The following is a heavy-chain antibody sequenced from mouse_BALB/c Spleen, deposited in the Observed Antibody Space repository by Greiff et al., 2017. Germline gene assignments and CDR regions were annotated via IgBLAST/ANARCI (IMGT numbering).Heavy chain of an antibody. J-gene: IGHJ4*01. Sequence: EVQLQQSGPELVKPGASVKISCKASGYTFTDYNMHWVKQSHGKSLEWIGYIYPYNGGTGYNQKFKSKATLTVDNSSSTAYMELRSLTSEDSAVYYCARVYYYDYDYAMDYWGQGTSVTVSS. V-gene: IGHV1S29*02. D-gene: IGHD2-4*01. CDR2: IYPYNGGT. CDR1: GYTFTDYN. CDR3: ARVYYYDYDYAMDY.